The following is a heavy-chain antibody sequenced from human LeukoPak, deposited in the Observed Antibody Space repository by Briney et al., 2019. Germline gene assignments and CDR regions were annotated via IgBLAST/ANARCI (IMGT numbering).Heavy chain of an antibody. CDR3: ARAGNNGYNEIDN. J-gene: IGHJ4*02. CDR2: ISTDGSAQ. Sequence: GGSLRLSCAASGFTFSSYAMHWVRKAPGKGLECVAVISTDGSAQHYPDSVKGRFAISRDNSKNILYLQLDSLRHEDTALYYCARAGNNGYNEIDNWGQGTLVTVSS. CDR1: GFTFSSYA. D-gene: IGHD5-12*01. V-gene: IGHV3-30*09.